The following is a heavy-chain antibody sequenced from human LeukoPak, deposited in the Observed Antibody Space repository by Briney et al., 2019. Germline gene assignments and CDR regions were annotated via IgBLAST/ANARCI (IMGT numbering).Heavy chain of an antibody. CDR1: GFTFSSYA. D-gene: IGHD3-10*01. CDR3: ARGSHYYGSGSYLILDTFDY. Sequence: PGGSLRLSCAASGFTFSSYAMHWVRQAPGKGLEYVSAISSNGGSTYYANPVKGRFTISRDNSKNTLYLQMGSLRAEDMAVYYCARGSHYYGSGSYLILDTFDYWGQGTLVTVSS. CDR2: ISSNGGST. V-gene: IGHV3-64*01. J-gene: IGHJ4*02.